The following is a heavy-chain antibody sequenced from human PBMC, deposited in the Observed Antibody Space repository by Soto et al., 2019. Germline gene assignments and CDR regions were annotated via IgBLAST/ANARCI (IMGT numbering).Heavy chain of an antibody. V-gene: IGHV3-66*01. Sequence: SLRLSCAASGFTVSSNYMSWVRQAPGKGLEWVSVIYSGGSTYYADSVKGRFTISRDNSKNTLYLQMNSLRAEDTAVYYCARGGYDILTGYYSYGMDVWGQGTTVTVSS. D-gene: IGHD3-9*01. CDR2: IYSGGST. CDR1: GFTVSSNY. J-gene: IGHJ6*02. CDR3: ARGGYDILTGYYSYGMDV.